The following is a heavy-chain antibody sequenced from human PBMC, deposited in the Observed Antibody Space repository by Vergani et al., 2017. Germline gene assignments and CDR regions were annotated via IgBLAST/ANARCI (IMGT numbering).Heavy chain of an antibody. CDR1: GFTFNQYG. V-gene: IGHV3-33*01. CDR3: ARDLRLLYSRFDS. Sequence: QVQLVESGGGVVQPGRSLRLSCAASGFTFNQYGMHWVRQAPGKGLEWVAVTWYDGNNKQYADSVKGRFTISRDNSKSTMYLQMNSVRDEDTGVYYCARDLRLLYSRFDSWGQGTLVTVSS. CDR2: TWYDGNNK. J-gene: IGHJ5*01. D-gene: IGHD5-12*01.